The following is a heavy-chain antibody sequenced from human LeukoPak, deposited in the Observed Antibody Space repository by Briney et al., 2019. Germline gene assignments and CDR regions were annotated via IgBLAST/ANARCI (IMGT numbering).Heavy chain of an antibody. CDR1: GGSFSGYY. V-gene: IGHV4-34*01. D-gene: IGHD3-10*01. Sequence: PSETLSLTCAVYGGSFSGYYWSWIRQPPGKGLEWIGEINHSGSTNYNPSLKSRVTISVDTSKNQFSLKLSSVTAADTAVYYCARDLLWFGEGYYYYYGMDVWGKGTTVTVSS. CDR2: INHSGST. CDR3: ARDLLWFGEGYYYYYGMDV. J-gene: IGHJ6*04.